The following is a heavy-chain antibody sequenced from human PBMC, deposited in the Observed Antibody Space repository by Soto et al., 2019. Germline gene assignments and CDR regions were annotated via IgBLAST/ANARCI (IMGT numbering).Heavy chain of an antibody. CDR3: ARDMGGFGWFDP. Sequence: GGSLRLSCAASGFTFSTYAMQWVRQAPGKGLELVSCINCNGGSTGYAYSVKGRFTISRDNAKNSLYLQMNSLRAEDTAVYYCARDMGGFGWFDPWGQGTLVTVSS. CDR2: INCNGGST. J-gene: IGHJ5*02. CDR1: GFTFSTYA. D-gene: IGHD2-15*01. V-gene: IGHV3-64*01.